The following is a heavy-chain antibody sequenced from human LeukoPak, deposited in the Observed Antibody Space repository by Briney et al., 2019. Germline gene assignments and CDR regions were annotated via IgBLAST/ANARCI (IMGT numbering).Heavy chain of an antibody. Sequence: SETLSLTCTVSGGSISSYYWSWIRQPPGKGLEWIGYIYYSGSTNYNPSLKSRVTISVDTSKNQFSLKLSSVTAADTGVYYCARGRLVSTGGHFDYWGQGTLVTVSS. CDR2: IYYSGST. V-gene: IGHV4-59*08. CDR1: GGSISSYY. CDR3: ARGRLVSTGGHFDY. D-gene: IGHD5/OR15-5a*01. J-gene: IGHJ4*02.